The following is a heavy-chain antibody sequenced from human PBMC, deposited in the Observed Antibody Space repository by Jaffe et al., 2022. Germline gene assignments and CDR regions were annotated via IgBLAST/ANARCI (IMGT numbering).Heavy chain of an antibody. D-gene: IGHD3-16*01. CDR2: IYPRNSDT. Sequence: EVQLAQSGEEVKKPGESLKISCKGSGYSFTSYWIGWVRQMPGKGLEWVGIIYPRNSDTRYSPSFQGQVTISADKSISTAYLQWGSLKASDTAMYYCVSHRNPWGWVDRIDFWGQGTLVTVSS. J-gene: IGHJ4*02. V-gene: IGHV5-51*03. CDR3: VSHRNPWGWVDRIDF. CDR1: GYSFTSYW.